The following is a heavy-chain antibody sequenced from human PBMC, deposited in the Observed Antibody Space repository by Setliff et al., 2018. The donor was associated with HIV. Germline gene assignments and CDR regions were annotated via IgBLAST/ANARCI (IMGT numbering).Heavy chain of an antibody. D-gene: IGHD5-18*01. V-gene: IGHV4-4*08. CDR1: GGSISSYY. J-gene: IGHJ4*02. Sequence: PSETLSLTCTVSGGSISSYYWSWIRQPPGKGLEWIGYIYTSGSVNYNPSLKSRLTISVDTSKNQFSLKLSSVTAADTAVYYCARRDGYSYGFYFDYWGQGTLVTVSS. CDR3: ARRDGYSYGFYFDY. CDR2: IYTSGSV.